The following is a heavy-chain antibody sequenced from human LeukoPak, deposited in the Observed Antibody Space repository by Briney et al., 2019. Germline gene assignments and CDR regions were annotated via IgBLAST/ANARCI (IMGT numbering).Heavy chain of an antibody. CDR1: GFTFSSYG. CDR3: ANRPSSGYDY. CDR2: IRYDGSNK. J-gene: IGHJ4*02. Sequence: PGGSLRLSCAASGFTFSSYGMHWVRQAPGKGLEWVAFIRYDGSNKYYADSVRGRFTISRDNSKNTLYLQMNSLRAEDTAVYYCANRPSSGYDYWGQGTLVTVSS. V-gene: IGHV3-30*02. D-gene: IGHD6-13*01.